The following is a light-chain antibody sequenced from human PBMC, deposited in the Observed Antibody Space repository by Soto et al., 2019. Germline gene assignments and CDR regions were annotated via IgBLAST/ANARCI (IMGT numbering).Light chain of an antibody. V-gene: IGKV3-15*01. CDR3: QQYNNWPPST. CDR2: AAP. CDR1: QSVSNY. Sequence: ILMTQSQATLYVSPGERATLSCRASQSVSNYLACYQQKPCQAPRLLIYAAPTRATGIPARFSGCRSGTHFTHTISGLHSEHFAVYYRQQYNNWPPSTFGQGTKVEIK. J-gene: IGKJ1*01.